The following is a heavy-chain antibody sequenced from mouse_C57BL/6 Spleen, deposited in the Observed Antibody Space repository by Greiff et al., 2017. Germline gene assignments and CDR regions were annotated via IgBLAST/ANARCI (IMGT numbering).Heavy chain of an antibody. CDR2: IDPSDSET. J-gene: IGHJ4*01. CDR3: ARRGYYGSSYDYAMDY. D-gene: IGHD1-1*01. V-gene: IGHV1-52*01. Sequence: QVQLQQPGAELVRPGSSVKLSCKASGYTFTSYWMHWVKQRPIQGLEWIGNIDPSDSETHYNQKFKDKATLTVDKSSSTAYMQLSSLTSEDSAVYYCARRGYYGSSYDYAMDYWGQGTSVTVSS. CDR1: GYTFTSYW.